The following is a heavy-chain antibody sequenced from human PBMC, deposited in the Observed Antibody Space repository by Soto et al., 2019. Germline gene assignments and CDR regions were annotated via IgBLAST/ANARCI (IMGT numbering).Heavy chain of an antibody. CDR2: IIPIFGTA. Sequence: SLKVSCKASGGTFSSYAISWVRQAPGQGLEWMGGIIPIFGTANYAQKFQGRVTITADESTSTAYMELSSLRSEDTAVYYCARDQRVGAPLDYWGQGTLVTVSS. V-gene: IGHV1-69*13. CDR1: GGTFSSYA. D-gene: IGHD1-26*01. J-gene: IGHJ4*02. CDR3: ARDQRVGAPLDY.